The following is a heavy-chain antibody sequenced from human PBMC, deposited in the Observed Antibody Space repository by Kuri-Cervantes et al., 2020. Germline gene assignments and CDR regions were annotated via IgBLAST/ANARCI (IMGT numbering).Heavy chain of an antibody. J-gene: IGHJ3*02. CDR1: GFTFSSYA. CDR2: ISGSGGST. D-gene: IGHD3-10*01. Sequence: GESLKISCAASGFTFSSYAMSWVRQAPGKGLEWVSAISGSGGSTYCADSVKGRFTISRDNSKNTLYLQMNSLRDEDTAVYYCASSQLLWFGGGADAFDIWGQGTMVTVSS. V-gene: IGHV3-23*01. CDR3: ASSQLLWFGGGADAFDI.